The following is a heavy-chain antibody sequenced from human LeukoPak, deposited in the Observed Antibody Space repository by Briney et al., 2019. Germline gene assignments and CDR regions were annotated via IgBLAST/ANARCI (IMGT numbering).Heavy chain of an antibody. V-gene: IGHV3-30*02. D-gene: IGHD6-13*01. CDR2: IQNDGSDK. Sequence: GGSLRLSCAASGITFRSSGMHWVRQAPGKGLEWVTFIQNDGSDKYYAASVKGGFTISRDNSKNTVYLHMTIMRADDTALYYCAREGGRAVPGRFDQWGQGTLVTVSS. CDR3: AREGGRAVPGRFDQ. CDR1: GITFRSSG. J-gene: IGHJ4*02.